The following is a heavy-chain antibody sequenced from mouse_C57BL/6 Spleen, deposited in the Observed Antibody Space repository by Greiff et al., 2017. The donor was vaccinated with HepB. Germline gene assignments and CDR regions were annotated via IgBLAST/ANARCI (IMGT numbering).Heavy chain of an antibody. CDR3: ARFYYYGSSPYWYFDV. Sequence: EVQLVECEGGLVQPGSSMKLSCTASGFTFSDYYMAWVRQVPEKGLEWVANINYDGSSTYYLDSLKSRFIISRDNAKNILYLQMSSLKSEDTATYYCARFYYYGSSPYWYFDVWGTGTTVTVSS. D-gene: IGHD1-1*01. J-gene: IGHJ1*03. V-gene: IGHV5-16*01. CDR1: GFTFSDYY. CDR2: INYDGSST.